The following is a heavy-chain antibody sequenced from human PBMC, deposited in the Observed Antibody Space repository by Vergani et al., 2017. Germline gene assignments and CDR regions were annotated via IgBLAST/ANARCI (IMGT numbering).Heavy chain of an antibody. CDR2: IFPSGNS. D-gene: IGHD3-16*02. J-gene: IGHJ6*03. CDR1: GDSITNGGFS. CDR3: ARASLRALVGYYYYRDV. Sequence: QLQLQESGSGLVKPSQTLSLTCAVSGDSITNGGFSWNWIRQPPGKDPEWIGYIFPSGNSDYHPSLKNRFSISLDKSKNQFSLWVNSVTAADTAVYFCARASLRALVGYYYYRDVWGKGKTVVVSS. V-gene: IGHV4-30-2*01.